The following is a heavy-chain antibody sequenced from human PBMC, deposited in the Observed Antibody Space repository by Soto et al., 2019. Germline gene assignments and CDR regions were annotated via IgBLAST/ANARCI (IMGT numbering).Heavy chain of an antibody. CDR1: GFTFGSFA. CDR3: ARDPDSSGYFVFDY. Sequence: LGGSPRLSCAASGFTFGSFAMHWVRQAPGKGLEWLSVISHDGSKKYDADSVKGRLSISRDNFKNTLYLQMNSLRAEDTAVYYCARDPDSSGYFVFDYWVKGT. V-gene: IGHV3-30-3*01. CDR2: ISHDGSKK. D-gene: IGHD3-22*01. J-gene: IGHJ4*02.